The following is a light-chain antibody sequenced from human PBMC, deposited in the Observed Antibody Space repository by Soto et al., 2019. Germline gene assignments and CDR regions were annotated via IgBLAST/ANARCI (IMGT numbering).Light chain of an antibody. V-gene: IGLV2-14*03. J-gene: IGLJ1*01. CDR2: DVT. CDR1: TTDVGGYNY. Sequence: QSALTQPASVSGSPGQSSTISCTGTTTDVGGYNYVFWYQHHPGKAPKLIIYDVTNRPSGVSNPFSGSKSGNTACLTISGLQPEDEAEYYCSSYTISNTRQIVFGTGTKLTVL. CDR3: SSYTISNTRQIV.